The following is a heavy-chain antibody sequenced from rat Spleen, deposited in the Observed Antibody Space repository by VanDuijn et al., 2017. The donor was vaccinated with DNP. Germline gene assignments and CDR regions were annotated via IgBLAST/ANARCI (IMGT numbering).Heavy chain of an antibody. Sequence: EVQLVESGGGLVQPGRSLKLSCAASGFTFGDYAVAWVRQAPKKDLGWVATISRDGRRTYCRDFVKGRFTISRDNAKSTLYLQMDSLRSEDTATYYCAREDLLAFDYWGQGVMVTVSS. D-gene: IGHD2-5*01. J-gene: IGHJ2*01. CDR1: GFTFGDYA. V-gene: IGHV5-17*01. CDR2: ISRDGRRT. CDR3: AREDLLAFDY.